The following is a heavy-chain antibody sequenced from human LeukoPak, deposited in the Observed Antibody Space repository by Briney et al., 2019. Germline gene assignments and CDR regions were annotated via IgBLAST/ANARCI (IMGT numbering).Heavy chain of an antibody. J-gene: IGHJ6*04. CDR3: ASQPSGLDV. V-gene: IGHV4-39*01. CDR1: GDSISSHYC. Sequence: SETLSLTCSVSGDSISSHYCWAWIRQPPGKGLEWIGSICYSGSTYYNPSLKSRVTISVDTSKNQFSLKLSSVTAADTAVYYCASQPSGLDVWGKGTTVTVSS. CDR2: ICYSGST. D-gene: IGHD3-3*01.